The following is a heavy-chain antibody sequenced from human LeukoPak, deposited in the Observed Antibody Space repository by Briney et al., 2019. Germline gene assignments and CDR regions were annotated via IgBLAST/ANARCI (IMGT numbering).Heavy chain of an antibody. Sequence: GGSLRLSCAASGFTFSSYSMSWVRQAPGKGSEWVSAISSSGGSTDYTDSVKGRFTISRDNSKNTLYLQMNSLRAEDTAVYYCAKKMSITAASQVDYWGQGTLVTVSS. V-gene: IGHV3-23*01. CDR1: GFTFSSYS. CDR3: AKKMSITAASQVDY. D-gene: IGHD1-20*01. CDR2: ISSSGGST. J-gene: IGHJ4*02.